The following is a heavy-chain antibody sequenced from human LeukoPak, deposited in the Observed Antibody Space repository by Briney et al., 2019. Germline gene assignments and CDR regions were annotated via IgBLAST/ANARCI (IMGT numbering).Heavy chain of an antibody. CDR3: ARATKTGNARLPGLYAFDI. J-gene: IGHJ3*02. CDR1: AGSISSSSYY. CDR2: VYYSGIT. Sequence: KPSETLSLTCTVSAGSISSSSYYWGWIRQPPGKGLEWIGSVYYSGITYYNPSLKSRVTISVDTSKNQFSLNLSSETAADTAVYYCARATKTGNARLPGLYAFDIWGQGTMVTVSS. V-gene: IGHV4-39*01. D-gene: IGHD3-3*01.